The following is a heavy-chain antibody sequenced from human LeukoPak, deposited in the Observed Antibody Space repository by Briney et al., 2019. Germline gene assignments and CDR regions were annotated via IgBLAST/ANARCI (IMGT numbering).Heavy chain of an antibody. Sequence: SETLSLTCTVSGGSISSYYWSWIRQPAGQGLEWIGRIYTSGSTNYNPSLKSRVTMSVDTSKNQFSLKLSSVTAADTAVYYCARDSSGWPGYNWFDPWGQGTLVTVSS. CDR3: ARDSSGWPGYNWFDP. D-gene: IGHD6-19*01. CDR2: IYTSGST. J-gene: IGHJ5*02. V-gene: IGHV4-4*07. CDR1: GGSISSYY.